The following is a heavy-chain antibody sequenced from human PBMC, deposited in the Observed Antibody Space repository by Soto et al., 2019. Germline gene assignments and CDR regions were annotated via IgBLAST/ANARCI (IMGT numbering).Heavy chain of an antibody. J-gene: IGHJ6*02. D-gene: IGHD2-2*01. Sequence: SETLSLTCAVYGGSFSGYYWSWIRQPPGKGLEWIGEINHSGSTNYNPSLKSRVTISVDTSKNRFSLKLSSVTAADTAVYYCARHQIVVVPAADGSLSYGMDVWGQGTTVTVSS. V-gene: IGHV4-34*01. CDR3: ARHQIVVVPAADGSLSYGMDV. CDR2: INHSGST. CDR1: GGSFSGYY.